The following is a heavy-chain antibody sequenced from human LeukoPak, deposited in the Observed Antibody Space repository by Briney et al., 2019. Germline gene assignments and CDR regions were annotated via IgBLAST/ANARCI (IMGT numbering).Heavy chain of an antibody. Sequence: ASVTVSFTSSGYTFTSYYMHWVRQAPGQGLEWMGIINPSGGSTSYAQKFQGRVTMTRDTSTSTVYMELSSLRSEDTAVYYCGRVGGRSKAAKGDAFDIWGQGTMVTVSS. V-gene: IGHV1-46*01. D-gene: IGHD6-13*01. CDR3: GRVGGRSKAAKGDAFDI. CDR2: INPSGGST. J-gene: IGHJ3*02. CDR1: GYTFTSYY.